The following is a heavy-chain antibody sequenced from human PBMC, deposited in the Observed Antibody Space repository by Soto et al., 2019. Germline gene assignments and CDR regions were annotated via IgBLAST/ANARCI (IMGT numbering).Heavy chain of an antibody. D-gene: IGHD3-22*01. CDR2: IYYSGST. CDR1: GGSISSGGYS. Sequence: SETLSLTCAGSGGSISSGGYSWSWIRQPPGKGLEWIGYIYYSGSTNYNPSLKSRVTISVDTSKNQFSLKLNSVTAAETAVYYCARATYDSSGFSPLHFDYWGQGTLVTVSS. V-gene: IGHV4-61*08. J-gene: IGHJ4*02. CDR3: ARATYDSSGFSPLHFDY.